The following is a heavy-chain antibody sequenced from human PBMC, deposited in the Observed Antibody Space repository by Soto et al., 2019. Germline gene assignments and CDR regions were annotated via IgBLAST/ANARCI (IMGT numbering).Heavy chain of an antibody. CDR2: INPRGGSR. CDR3: ARGPRDGYNFIGDY. Sequence: QVHLVQSGAEARKPGASVKVSCKASGYTFTSYFMHWVRQAPGQGLEWMGVINPRGGSRSFAQKFQGRVNLTRDTSTSTLYLEVSSLRSEDTAVYYCARGPRDGYNFIGDYWGQGTLVTVSS. V-gene: IGHV1-46*01. CDR1: GYTFTSYF. J-gene: IGHJ4*02. D-gene: IGHD1-1*01.